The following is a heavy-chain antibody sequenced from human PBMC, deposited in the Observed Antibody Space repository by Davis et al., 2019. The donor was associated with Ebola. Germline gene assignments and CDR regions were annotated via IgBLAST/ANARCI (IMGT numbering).Heavy chain of an antibody. J-gene: IGHJ6*02. D-gene: IGHD3-16*01. CDR1: GFTFSSYW. CDR3: AKGGDMDV. Sequence: PGGSLRLSCAASGFTFSSYWMSWVRQAPGKGLEWVANIKQDGSEKYYGDSVKGRFTVSRDDSKNTLYLQLNSLTTEDTAVYYCAKGGDMDVWGQGTTVTVSS. V-gene: IGHV3-7*01. CDR2: IKQDGSEK.